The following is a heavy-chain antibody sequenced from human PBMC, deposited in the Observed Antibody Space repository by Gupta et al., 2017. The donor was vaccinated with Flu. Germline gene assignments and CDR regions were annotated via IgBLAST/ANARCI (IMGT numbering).Heavy chain of an antibody. J-gene: IGHJ6*03. D-gene: IGHD3-10*01. CDR1: GFTFDDYA. Sequence: EVQLVESGGGLVQPGRSLRLSCAASGFTFDDYAMHWVRQAPGKGLEWVSGISWNSGSIAYADSVKGRFTISRDNAKNSLYLQMNSLRTEDTALYYCVKDITAGNHGSGDMDVWGKGTTVTVSS. V-gene: IGHV3-9*01. CDR3: VKDITAGNHGSGDMDV. CDR2: ISWNSGSI.